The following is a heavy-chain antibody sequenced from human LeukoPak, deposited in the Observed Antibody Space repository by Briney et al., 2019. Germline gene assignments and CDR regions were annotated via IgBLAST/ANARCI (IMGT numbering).Heavy chain of an antibody. CDR3: ARDGYSYGPPLL. D-gene: IGHD5-18*01. CDR1: WFTVSSNY. Sequence: GGSLRLSCAASWFTVSSNYMSWVRQAPGKGLEWVSVIYSGGSTYYADSVKGRFTIPSDNSKNTLYLQMNSPRAEDTAVYYCARDGYSYGPPLLGGQGTLVTVSS. CDR2: IYSGGST. J-gene: IGHJ4*02. V-gene: IGHV3-53*01.